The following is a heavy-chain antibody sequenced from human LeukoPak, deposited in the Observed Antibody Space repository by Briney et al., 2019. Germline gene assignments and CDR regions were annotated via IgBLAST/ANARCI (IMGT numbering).Heavy chain of an antibody. D-gene: IGHD3-22*01. J-gene: IGHJ3*02. Sequence: ASVKVSCKASGGTFISYAISWVRQAPGQGLEWMGRIIPILGIANYAQKFQGRVTITADKSTSTAYMELSSLRSEDTAVYYCARSGYDSSGYDAFDIWGQGTMVTVSS. V-gene: IGHV1-69*04. CDR3: ARSGYDSSGYDAFDI. CDR2: IIPILGIA. CDR1: GGTFISYA.